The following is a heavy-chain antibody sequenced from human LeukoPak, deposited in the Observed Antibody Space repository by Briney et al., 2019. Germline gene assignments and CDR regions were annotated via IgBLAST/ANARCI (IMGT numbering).Heavy chain of an antibody. CDR1: GGSISSSSYY. J-gene: IGHJ4*02. CDR3: ARDYQGGYGDKTVDY. D-gene: IGHD5-18*01. V-gene: IGHV4-61*01. CDR2: MYYSGST. Sequence: PSETLSLTCTLSGGSISSSSYYWSWIRQPPGKELEWHGYMYYSGSTNYNPSLKSRVTMAVDTSKNQFSLKLSSVTAADTAVYYCARDYQGGYGDKTVDYWGQGTLVTVSS.